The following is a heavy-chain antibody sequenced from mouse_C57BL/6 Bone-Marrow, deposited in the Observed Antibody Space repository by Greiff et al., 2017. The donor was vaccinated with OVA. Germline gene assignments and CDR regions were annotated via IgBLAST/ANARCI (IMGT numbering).Heavy chain of an antibody. CDR2: ISNGGGST. V-gene: IGHV5-12*01. D-gene: IGHD4-1*01. Sequence: DVMLVESGGGLVQPGGSLKLSCAASGFTFSDYYMYWVRQTPEKRLEWVAYISNGGGSTYYPDTVKGRFTISRDNAKNTLYLQMSRLKSEDTAMYYCARSWVFAYWGQGTLVTVSA. CDR1: GFTFSDYY. CDR3: ARSWVFAY. J-gene: IGHJ3*01.